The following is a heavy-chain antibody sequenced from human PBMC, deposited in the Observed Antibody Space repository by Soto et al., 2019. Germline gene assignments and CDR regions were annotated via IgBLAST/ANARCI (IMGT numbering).Heavy chain of an antibody. Sequence: ASVKVSCKASGYTFTSYGISWVRQAPGQGLEWMGWISAYNGNTNYAQKLQGRVTMTTDTSTSTAYMELRSLRSDDTAVYYCARDGRGTTVNTIDFDYWGQGTLVTVSS. CDR3: ARDGRGTTVNTIDFDY. V-gene: IGHV1-18*01. CDR2: ISAYNGNT. J-gene: IGHJ4*02. CDR1: GYTFTSYG. D-gene: IGHD4-17*01.